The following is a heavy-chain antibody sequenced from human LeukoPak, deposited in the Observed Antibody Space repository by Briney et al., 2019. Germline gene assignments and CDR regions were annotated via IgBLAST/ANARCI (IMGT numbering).Heavy chain of an antibody. CDR3: ARGAGIGPGVDN. Sequence: ASVKVSCKASGYTFTGYYMHWVRQAPGQGLEWMGRINPISGGTNYAQKFQGRVTITRDTSISTAYMELSSLRSYDTAVYYCARGAGIGPGVDNWGQGTLVTVSS. V-gene: IGHV1-2*06. CDR1: GYTFTGYY. J-gene: IGHJ4*02. D-gene: IGHD2-8*02. CDR2: INPISGGT.